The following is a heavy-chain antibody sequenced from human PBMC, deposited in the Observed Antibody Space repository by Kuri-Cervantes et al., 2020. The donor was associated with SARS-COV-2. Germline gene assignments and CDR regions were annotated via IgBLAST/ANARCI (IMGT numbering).Heavy chain of an antibody. CDR3: ARDSVGATYEGVYYYYYMDV. V-gene: IGHV7-4-1*02. D-gene: IGHD1-26*01. CDR2: INTNTGNP. Sequence: ASVKVSCKASGGSFSNSALSWVRQAPGQGLEWMGWINTNTGNPTYAQGFTGRFVFSLDTSVSTAYLQISSLKAEDTAVYYCARDSVGATYEGVYYYYYMDVWGKGTTVTVSS. J-gene: IGHJ6*03. CDR1: GGSFSNSA.